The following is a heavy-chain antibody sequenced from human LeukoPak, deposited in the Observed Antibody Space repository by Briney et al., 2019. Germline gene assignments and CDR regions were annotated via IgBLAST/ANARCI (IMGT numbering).Heavy chain of an antibody. J-gene: IGHJ6*03. CDR3: ARGKAARIGSGYYYYYYMDV. CDR2: IYQSETA. V-gene: IGHV4-38-2*02. CDR1: GYSISSGYF. Sequence: SETLSLTCTVSGYSISSGYFWGWMRQPPGKGLEWIGSIYQSETAHYNPSLKSRVTISVDTSKNQFSLKLSSVTAADTAVYYCARGKAARIGSGYYYYYYMDVWGKGTTVTVSS. D-gene: IGHD2-15*01.